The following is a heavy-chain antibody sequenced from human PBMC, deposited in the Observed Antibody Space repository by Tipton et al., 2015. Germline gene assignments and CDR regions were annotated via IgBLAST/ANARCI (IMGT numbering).Heavy chain of an antibody. D-gene: IGHD3-3*01. J-gene: IGHJ4*02. V-gene: IGHV3-9*01. CDR2: ISRNSGSV. CDR1: GFTFEDYA. CDR3: ASAITIFGGSTFDS. Sequence: RSLRLSCAASGFTFEDYAMHWVRQAPRKGLEWVAGISRNSGSVGYADSVKGRFTISRDNAKNSLYLQMNSLRAEDTAVYYCASAITIFGGSTFDSWGQGTLVTVSS.